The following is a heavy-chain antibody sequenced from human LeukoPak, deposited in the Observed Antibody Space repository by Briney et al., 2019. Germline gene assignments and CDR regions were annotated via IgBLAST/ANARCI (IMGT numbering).Heavy chain of an antibody. Sequence: ASVKVSCKASGYTFTSYDINWVRQATGQGLEWMGWMNPNSGNTGYAQKFQGRVAMARNTSISTAYMELSSLRSEDTAVYYCARGGVVVPAAWAVSDYWGQGTLVTVSS. D-gene: IGHD2-2*01. CDR2: MNPNSGNT. CDR1: GYTFTSYD. V-gene: IGHV1-8*01. J-gene: IGHJ4*02. CDR3: ARGGVVVPAAWAVSDY.